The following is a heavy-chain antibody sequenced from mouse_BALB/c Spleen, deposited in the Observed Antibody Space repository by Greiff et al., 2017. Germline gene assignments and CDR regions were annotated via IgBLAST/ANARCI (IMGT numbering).Heavy chain of an antibody. CDR1: GYSITSGYY. D-gene: IGHD2-3*01. J-gene: IGHJ4*01. CDR3: ASRGYSYYAMDY. CDR2: ISYDGSN. Sequence: EVQRVESGPGLVKPSQSLSLTCSVTGYSITSGYYWNWIRQFPGNKLEWMGYISYDGSNNYNPSLKNRISITRDTSKNQFFLKLNSVTTEDTATYYCASRGYSYYAMDYWGQGTSVTVSS. V-gene: IGHV3-6*02.